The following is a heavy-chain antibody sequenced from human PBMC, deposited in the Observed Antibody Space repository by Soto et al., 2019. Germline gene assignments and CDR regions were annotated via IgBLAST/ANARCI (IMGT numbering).Heavy chain of an antibody. V-gene: IGHV3-30-3*01. CDR3: ARDGPADDFRSVVSWFDP. CDR1: GLTFSTFA. J-gene: IGHJ5*02. CDR2: ISHDGRIE. D-gene: IGHD3-3*01. Sequence: GGSLRLSCAASGLTFSTFALHCVRQAPGEGLEWVAHISHDGRIEKYADSVKGRFTISRDNSKNTLYMQMDSLRLEDTGVYYFARDGPADDFRSVVSWFDPWGPGAQLTVFS.